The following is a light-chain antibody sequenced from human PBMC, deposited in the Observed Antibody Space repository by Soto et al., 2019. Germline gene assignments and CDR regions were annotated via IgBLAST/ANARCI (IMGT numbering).Light chain of an antibody. Sequence: EIVLTQSPGTLSLSPGERATPSCRASQSVSSSYLAWYQQKPGQPPRLLMYAASSRASGIPDRFSGSGSGTDFTLTISRLEPEDFAVYYCQQSSSSPITFGQGTRLEIK. CDR3: QQSSSSPIT. J-gene: IGKJ5*01. CDR1: QSVSSSY. CDR2: AAS. V-gene: IGKV3-20*01.